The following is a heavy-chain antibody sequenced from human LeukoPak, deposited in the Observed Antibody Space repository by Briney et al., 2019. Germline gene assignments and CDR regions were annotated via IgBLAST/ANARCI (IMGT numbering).Heavy chain of an antibody. J-gene: IGHJ4*02. CDR2: IYHSGST. CDR1: GDSISSSNW. CDR3: ARFGSGWYGFDY. Sequence: PSETLSLTCAVSGDSISSSNWWSWVRQPPGKGLEWIGEIYHSGSTNYNPSLRSRVTISVDKSKNQFSLKLSSVTAADTAVYYCARFGSGWYGFDYWSQGTLSPSPQ. D-gene: IGHD6-19*01. V-gene: IGHV4-4*02.